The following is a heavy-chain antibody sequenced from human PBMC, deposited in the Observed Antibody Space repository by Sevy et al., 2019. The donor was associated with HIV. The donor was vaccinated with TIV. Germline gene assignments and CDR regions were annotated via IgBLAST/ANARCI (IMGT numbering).Heavy chain of an antibody. CDR1: GYTFTGSY. CDR3: ARGGGQGGGYYYYYFGLDV. J-gene: IGHJ6*02. D-gene: IGHD3-16*01. V-gene: IGHV1-2*06. CDR2: IKPNTGGT. Sequence: ASVKVSCKASGYTFTGSYIHWVRQAPGQGLEWMGRIKPNTGGTDYAQRFQGRITLTRDTSISTAYMELSSLRSDDTAVYYCARGGGQGGGYYYYYFGLDVWGQGTTVTVSS.